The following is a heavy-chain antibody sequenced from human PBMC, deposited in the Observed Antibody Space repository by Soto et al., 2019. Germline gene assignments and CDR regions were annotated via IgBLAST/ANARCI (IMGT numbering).Heavy chain of an antibody. CDR1: GFTFSNYA. CDR2: ISGSGGRP. CDR3: EKEGTSGLYYFDY. V-gene: IGHV3-23*01. D-gene: IGHD6-19*01. J-gene: IGHJ4*02. Sequence: EVQLLESGGGLVQPGGSLRLSCAASGFTFSNYAMNWVRQAPGKGLEWVSTISGSGGRPYYADSVKGRFTISRDNSKNTLYLQMNSLRAGDSAIYYCEKEGTSGLYYFDYWGQGTLVTVSS.